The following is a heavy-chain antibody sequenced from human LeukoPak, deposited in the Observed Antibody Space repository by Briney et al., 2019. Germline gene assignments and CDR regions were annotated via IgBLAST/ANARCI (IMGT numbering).Heavy chain of an antibody. J-gene: IGHJ4*02. CDR2: IIPIFGTA. CDR3: ARVGYYDSSGYPTYFDY. D-gene: IGHD3-22*01. Sequence: SVKVSCKASGGTFSSYAISWVRQAPGQGLEWMGGIIPIFGTANYAQKFQGRVTITADESTSTAYMELSSLRSGDTAVYYCARVGYYDSSGYPTYFDYWGQGTLVTVSS. CDR1: GGTFSSYA. V-gene: IGHV1-69*01.